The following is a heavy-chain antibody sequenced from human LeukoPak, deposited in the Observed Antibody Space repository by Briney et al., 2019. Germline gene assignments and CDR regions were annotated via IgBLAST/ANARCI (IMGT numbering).Heavy chain of an antibody. CDR2: ISTNSDIR. J-gene: IGHJ5*02. CDR1: GYTFTNYG. Sequence: SVKVSCKASGYTFTNYGISWVRQAPGQGLEWMGWISTNSDIRTYAQTLQGRFTMTTDTATTTAYMELNNLTFDDTAVYYCARDWDAMNNCFDPWGQGTPVTVSS. D-gene: IGHD1-26*01. CDR3: ARDWDAMNNCFDP. V-gene: IGHV1-18*01.